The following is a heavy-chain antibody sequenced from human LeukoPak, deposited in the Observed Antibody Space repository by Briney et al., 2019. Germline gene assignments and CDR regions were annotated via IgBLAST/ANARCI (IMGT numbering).Heavy chain of an antibody. CDR1: GGSISSHY. V-gene: IGHV4-59*11. CDR3: ARVSSWSNWFDP. Sequence: SETLSLTCTVSGGSISSHYWSWIRQPPGKGLEWIGYIYYSGSTNYNPSLKSRVTISVDTSKNQFSLKLSSVTAADTAVYYCARVSSWSNWFDPWGQGTLVTVSS. CDR2: IYYSGST. J-gene: IGHJ5*02. D-gene: IGHD6-13*01.